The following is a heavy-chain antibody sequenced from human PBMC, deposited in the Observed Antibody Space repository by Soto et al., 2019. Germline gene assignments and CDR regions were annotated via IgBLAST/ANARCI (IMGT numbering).Heavy chain of an antibody. Sequence: GGSLRLSCAASGFTFSSYAMHWVRQAPGKGLEWVAVISYDGSNKYYADSVKGRFTISRDNAKKTLFLQLNRLSAEDTATYYCAKVLSKNYYYPFDFWGQGTQVIVSS. V-gene: IGHV3-30-3*01. J-gene: IGHJ4*02. CDR2: ISYDGSNK. D-gene: IGHD3-10*01. CDR3: AKVLSKNYYYPFDF. CDR1: GFTFSSYA.